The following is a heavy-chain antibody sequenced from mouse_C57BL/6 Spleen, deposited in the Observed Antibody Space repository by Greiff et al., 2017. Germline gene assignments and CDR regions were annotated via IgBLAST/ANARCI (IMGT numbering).Heavy chain of an antibody. V-gene: IGHV1-82*01. J-gene: IGHJ2*01. Sequence: VQLQQSGPELVKPGASVKISCKASGYAFSSSWMNWVKQRPGKGLEWIGRIYPGDGDTNYNGKFKGKATLTADKSSSTAYMQLSSLTSEDSAVYFCARLDYYASNYWGQGTTLTVSS. CDR1: GYAFSSSW. D-gene: IGHD1-1*01. CDR2: IYPGDGDT. CDR3: ARLDYYASNY.